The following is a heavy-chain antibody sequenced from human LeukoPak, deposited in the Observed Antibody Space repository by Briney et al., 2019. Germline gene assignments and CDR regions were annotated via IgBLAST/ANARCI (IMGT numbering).Heavy chain of an antibody. J-gene: IGHJ4*02. CDR3: ARVVGGYLQADY. V-gene: IGHV4-31*03. CDR2: IYYSGGT. Sequence: SETLSLTCTVSGGSISSGGYYWSWIRQHPGKGLEWIGYIYYSGGTYYNPSLKSRVTISVDTSKNQFSLKLSSVTAADTAVYYCARVVGGYLQADYWGQGTLVTVSS. CDR1: GGSISSGGYY. D-gene: IGHD3-22*01.